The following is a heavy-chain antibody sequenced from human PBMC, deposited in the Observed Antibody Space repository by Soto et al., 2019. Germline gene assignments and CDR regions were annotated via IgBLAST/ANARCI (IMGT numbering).Heavy chain of an antibody. CDR2: IYNSGST. CDR3: ASLYCSGDSCYWEY. CDR1: GGSISIHY. D-gene: IGHD2-15*01. V-gene: IGHV4-59*11. J-gene: IGHJ4*03. Sequence: ETLAHRGTVAGGSISIHYGIWIRQPPGKGLELIGNIYNSGSTHYNPSLKSRVTVSVDTSRQQFSMNLRSVTAADTAMYYCASLYCSGDSCYWEYWGKGSLGSVAS.